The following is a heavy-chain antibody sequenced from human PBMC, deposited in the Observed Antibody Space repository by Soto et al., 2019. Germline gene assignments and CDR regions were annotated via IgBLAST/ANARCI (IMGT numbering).Heavy chain of an antibody. CDR2: IYPGDSDT. J-gene: IGHJ6*02. V-gene: IGHV5-51*01. Sequence: ASVKVSCKGSGYSFTSYWIGWVRQMPGKGLEWMGIIYPGDSDTRYSPSFQGQVTISADKSISTAYLQWSSLKASDTAMYYCARRGIVGATSRVYYYYGMDVWGQGTTVTVSS. D-gene: IGHD1-26*01. CDR3: ARRGIVGATSRVYYYYGMDV. CDR1: GYSFTSYW.